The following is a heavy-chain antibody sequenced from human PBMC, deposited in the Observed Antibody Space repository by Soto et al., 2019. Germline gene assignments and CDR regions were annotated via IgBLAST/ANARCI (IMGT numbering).Heavy chain of an antibody. CDR1: GGTFSNYA. J-gene: IGHJ4*02. V-gene: IGHV1-69*12. D-gene: IGHD6-13*01. CDR3: ARVSSSWYKDYFDY. Sequence: QVQLVQSGAEVKKPGSSVKVSCKASGGTFSNYAISWVRQAPGQGLEWMGGIIPIFGTTKYAQRFQGRVTITADESTSTAYIELSSLRSEDTAVYYCARVSSSWYKDYFDYWGQGTLVTVSS. CDR2: IIPIFGTT.